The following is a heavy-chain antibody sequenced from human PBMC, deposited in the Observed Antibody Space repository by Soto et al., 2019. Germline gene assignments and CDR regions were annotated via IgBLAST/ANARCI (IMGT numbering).Heavy chain of an antibody. CDR3: TRRALCSGGSCYSTTFDY. V-gene: IGHV3-73*01. CDR1: GFTFSGSA. Sequence: PGGSLRLSCAASGFTFSGSAMHWVRQASGKGLEWVGRIRSKANSYATAYAASVKGRFTISRDDSKNTAYLQMNSLKTEDTAVYYCTRRALCSGGSCYSTTFDYWGKGTLVTVPS. J-gene: IGHJ4*02. D-gene: IGHD2-15*01. CDR2: IRSKANSYAT.